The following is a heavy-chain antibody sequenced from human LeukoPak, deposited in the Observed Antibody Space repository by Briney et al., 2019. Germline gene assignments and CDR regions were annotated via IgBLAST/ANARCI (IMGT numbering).Heavy chain of an antibody. J-gene: IGHJ4*02. D-gene: IGHD6-19*01. CDR3: ARRSSIAVAGAFDY. V-gene: IGHV3-23*01. Sequence: GGSLRLSCAASGFTFSNYAMRWVRQAPGKGLEWVSGISGSGDSTYYADSVKGRFTISRDNSKNTLYLQMNSLRAEDTAVYYCARRSSIAVAGAFDYWGQGTLVTVSS. CDR1: GFTFSNYA. CDR2: ISGSGDST.